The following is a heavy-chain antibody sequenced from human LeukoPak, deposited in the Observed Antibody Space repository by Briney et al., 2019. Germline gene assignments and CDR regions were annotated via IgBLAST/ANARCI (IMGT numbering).Heavy chain of an antibody. D-gene: IGHD6-6*01. Sequence: GGSLRLSCVASGFTFSTDAMTWVRQAPGKGLEWVSVISGSGRSGTNYADSVKGRFTISRDNSKNTLYLQMNSLRAEDTAVYYCAKDRRSSSSGWFDPWGQGTLVTVSS. J-gene: IGHJ5*02. CDR3: AKDRRSSSSGWFDP. CDR2: ISGSGRSGT. CDR1: GFTFSTDA. V-gene: IGHV3-23*01.